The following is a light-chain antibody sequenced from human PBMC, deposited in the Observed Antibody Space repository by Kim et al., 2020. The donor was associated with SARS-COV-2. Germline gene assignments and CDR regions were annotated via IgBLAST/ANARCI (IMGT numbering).Light chain of an antibody. V-gene: IGKV1-27*01. CDR3: QKYNSAPWT. Sequence: AAIGDRVTITCRASQDIANSLAWYQQKPGKVPQVLIYAASTLQSGVPSRFSGSGSGTEFTLTIGSLQTEDVATYYCQKYNSAPWTFGPGTKVDIK. CDR1: QDIANS. CDR2: AAS. J-gene: IGKJ1*01.